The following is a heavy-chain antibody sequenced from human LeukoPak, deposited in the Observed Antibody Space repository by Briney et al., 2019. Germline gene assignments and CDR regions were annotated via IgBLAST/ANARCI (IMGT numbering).Heavy chain of an antibody. J-gene: IGHJ3*02. D-gene: IGHD6-6*01. CDR3: ASSSSTGAFDI. CDR2: IYSGGST. V-gene: IGHV3-53*04. CDR1: GFTFSDYY. Sequence: GGSLRLSCAASGFTFSDYYMSWIRQAPGKGLEWVSVIYSGGSTYYADSVKGRFTISRHNSKNTLYLQMNSLRAEDTAVYYCASSSSTGAFDIWGQGTMVTVSS.